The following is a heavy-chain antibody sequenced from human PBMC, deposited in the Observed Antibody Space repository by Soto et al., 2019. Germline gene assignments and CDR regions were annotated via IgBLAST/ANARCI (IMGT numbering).Heavy chain of an antibody. CDR1: GYTFPGYY. CDR3: ARGLRSSWYGTYYYQGLDV. J-gene: IGHJ6*04. V-gene: IGHV1-2*04. Sequence: ASVKVSCKASGYTFPGYYMHWVRQVPGKGLEWMGWINPNSGGTNYAQKFQGWVTMTRDTSISTAYMELSRLRSDDTAVYYCARGLRSSWYGTYYYQGLDVWGKGTSVTVSS. D-gene: IGHD6-13*01. CDR2: INPNSGGT.